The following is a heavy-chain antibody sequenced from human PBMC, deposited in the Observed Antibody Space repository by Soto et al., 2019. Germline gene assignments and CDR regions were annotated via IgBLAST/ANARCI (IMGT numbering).Heavy chain of an antibody. Sequence: GGSLRLSCAASGFTFSSYAMSWVRQAPGKGLEWVSAISGSGGSTYYADSVKGRFTISRDNSKNTLYLQMNSLRAEDTAVYYCVKRGDLGELSHSYYFDYWGQGTLVTVSS. CDR3: VKRGDLGELSHSYYFDY. J-gene: IGHJ4*02. CDR2: ISGSGGST. CDR1: GFTFSSYA. V-gene: IGHV3-23*01. D-gene: IGHD3-16*02.